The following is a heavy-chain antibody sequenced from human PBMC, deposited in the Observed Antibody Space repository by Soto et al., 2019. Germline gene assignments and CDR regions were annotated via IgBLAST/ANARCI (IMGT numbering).Heavy chain of an antibody. CDR3: ARDQMGSSGRPNYYYYYGMDV. V-gene: IGHV4-59*01. J-gene: IGHJ6*02. CDR2: IYYSGST. Sequence: SETLSLTCTVSGGSISSYYWSWIRQPPGKGLEWIGYIYYSGSTNYNPSLKSRVTISVDTSKNQFSLKLSSVTAADTAVYYCARDQMGSSGRPNYYYYYGMDVWGQGTTVTVSS. CDR1: GGSISSYY. D-gene: IGHD3-10*01.